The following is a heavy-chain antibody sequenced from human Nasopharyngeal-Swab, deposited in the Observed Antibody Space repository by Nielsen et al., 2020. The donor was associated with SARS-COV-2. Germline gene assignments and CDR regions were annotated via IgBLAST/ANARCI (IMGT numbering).Heavy chain of an antibody. Sequence: GESLKLSCAASGCTFSSYWRHWVRQAPGKGLEWVSRINSDGSSTSYADSVKGRFTISRDTAKTTLYLQMNSLRAEDTAVYYCASVVQQRGDYYYSYGMDVWGQGTTVTVSS. CDR2: INSDGSST. CDR3: ASVVQQRGDYYYSYGMDV. V-gene: IGHV3-74*01. J-gene: IGHJ6*02. D-gene: IGHD6-13*01. CDR1: GCTFSSYW.